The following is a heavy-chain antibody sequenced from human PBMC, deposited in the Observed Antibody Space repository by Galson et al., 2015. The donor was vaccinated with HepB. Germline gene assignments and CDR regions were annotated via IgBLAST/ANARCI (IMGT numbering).Heavy chain of an antibody. Sequence: SLRLSCEGSGFTFRCYSINWVRQTPGQGLEWVSSIDRMGESRNYADSVKGRFTISRDNAKNSVYLQMNSLRAEDTALYYCAREDIRFLEWLGYYSDLWGRGTLVTVSS. J-gene: IGHJ2*01. V-gene: IGHV3-21*06. D-gene: IGHD3-3*01. CDR2: IDRMGESR. CDR1: GFTFRCYS. CDR3: AREDIRFLEWLGYYSDL.